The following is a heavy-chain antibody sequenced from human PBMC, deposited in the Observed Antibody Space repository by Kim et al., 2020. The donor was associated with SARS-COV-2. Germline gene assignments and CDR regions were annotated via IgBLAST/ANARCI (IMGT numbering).Heavy chain of an antibody. Sequence: SETLSLTCTVSGGSISSSSYYWGWIRQPPGKGLEWIGSIYYSGSTYYNPSLKSRVTISVDTSKNQFSLKLSSVTAADTAVYYCASPRLNIVATIGHAFDIWGQGTMVTVSS. J-gene: IGHJ3*02. CDR3: ASPRLNIVATIGHAFDI. D-gene: IGHD5-12*01. CDR1: GGSISSSSYY. V-gene: IGHV4-39*01. CDR2: IYYSGST.